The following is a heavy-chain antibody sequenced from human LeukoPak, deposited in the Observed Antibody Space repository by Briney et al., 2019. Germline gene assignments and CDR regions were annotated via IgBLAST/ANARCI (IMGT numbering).Heavy chain of an antibody. CDR2: IWYDGSNK. V-gene: IGHV3-33*01. Sequence: PGRSLRLSCAASGFTFSSYGMHWVRQAPGKGLEWVAVIWYDGSNKYYADSVKGRFTISRDNSKNTLYLQMNSLRAEDTAVYYCARDFGYCSGGSCYSLRTAFDYWAREPWSPSPQ. D-gene: IGHD2-15*01. CDR3: ARDFGYCSGGSCYSLRTAFDY. CDR1: GFTFSSYG. J-gene: IGHJ4*02.